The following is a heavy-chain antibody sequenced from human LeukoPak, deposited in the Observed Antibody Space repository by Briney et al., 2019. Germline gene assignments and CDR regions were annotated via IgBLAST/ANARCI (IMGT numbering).Heavy chain of an antibody. V-gene: IGHV4-59*01. CDR2: IYYSGST. CDR1: GGSISSYY. Sequence: PSETLSLTCTVSGGSISSYYWSWLRQPPGKGLEWIGYIYYSGSTNYNPSLKSRVTISVDPSKNQFSLKLSSVTAADTAVYYCAREELRVFDYWGQGTLVTVSS. CDR3: AREELRVFDY. D-gene: IGHD3-3*01. J-gene: IGHJ4*02.